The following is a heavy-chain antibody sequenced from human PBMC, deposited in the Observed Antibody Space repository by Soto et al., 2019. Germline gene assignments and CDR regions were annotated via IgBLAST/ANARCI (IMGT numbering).Heavy chain of an antibody. D-gene: IGHD6-13*01. CDR3: ARARSAAGTDFDY. V-gene: IGHV4-30-4*01. CDR1: GGSISSGDYY. Sequence: QVQLQESGPGLVKPSQTLSLTCTVSGGSISSGDYYGSWIRKPPGKGLEWIGYIYYSGSTYYNPSLKSRVTISVDTSKNQFSLKLSSVTAADTAVYYCARARSAAGTDFDYWGQGTLVTVSS. J-gene: IGHJ4*02. CDR2: IYYSGST.